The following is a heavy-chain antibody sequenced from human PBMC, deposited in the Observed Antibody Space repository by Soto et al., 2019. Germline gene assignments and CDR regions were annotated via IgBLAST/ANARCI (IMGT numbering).Heavy chain of an antibody. CDR2: ISGSGGST. V-gene: IGHV3-23*01. CDR3: AKSGLYQLLPYYYYHYYMAV. D-gene: IGHD2-2*01. Sequence: GGSLRLACAASGFTFSSYAMSWVRQAPGKGLEWVSAISGSGGSTYYADYVKGRFTISRDNSKNTLYLQMNSLRAEDTAVYYCAKSGLYQLLPYYYYHYYMAVWGKGTTVTVSS. CDR1: GFTFSSYA. J-gene: IGHJ6*03.